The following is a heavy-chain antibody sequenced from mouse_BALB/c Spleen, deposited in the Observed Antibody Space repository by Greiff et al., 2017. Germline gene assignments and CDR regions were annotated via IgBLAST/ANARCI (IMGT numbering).Heavy chain of an antibody. J-gene: IGHJ4*01. CDR1: GFTFSSYT. D-gene: IGHD1-1*01. CDR2: ISNGGGST. CDR3: ARLLRRYYAMDY. Sequence: EVMLVESGGGLVQPGGSLKLSCAASGFTFSSYTMSWVRQTPEKRLEWVAYISNGGGSTYYPDTVKGRFTISRDNAKNTLYLQMSSLKSEDTAMYYCARLLRRYYAMDYWGQGTSVTVSS. V-gene: IGHV5-12-2*01.